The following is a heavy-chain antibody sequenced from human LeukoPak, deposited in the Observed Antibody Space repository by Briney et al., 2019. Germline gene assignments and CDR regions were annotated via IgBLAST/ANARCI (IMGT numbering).Heavy chain of an antibody. Sequence: GGSLRLSCGGCGLSHGNHWMDGVSQAPGKGLEWVANIRKDGGDIHYVDSVKGRFTISRDNAKNSVYLQMHRLRAEDTAVYYCARDAFAAFSYWGQGILVTVSS. J-gene: IGHJ4*02. D-gene: IGHD3-10*01. CDR3: ARDAFAAFSY. CDR2: IRKDGGDI. CDR1: GLSHGNHW. V-gene: IGHV3-7*01.